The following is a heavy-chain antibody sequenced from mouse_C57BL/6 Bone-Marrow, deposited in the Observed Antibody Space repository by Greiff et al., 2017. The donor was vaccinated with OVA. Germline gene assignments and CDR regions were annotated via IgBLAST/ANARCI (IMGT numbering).Heavy chain of an antibody. V-gene: IGHV1-75*01. D-gene: IGHD1-1*01. CDR1: GYTFTDYY. Sequence: QVQLQQSGPELVKPGASVKISCKASGYTFTDYYINWVKQRPGQGLEWIGWIFPGSGSTYYNEKFKGKATLTVDKSSSTAYMLLSSLTSEDSAVYFCARVYYGSSFWYFDVWGTGTTVTVSS. J-gene: IGHJ1*03. CDR2: IFPGSGST. CDR3: ARVYYGSSFWYFDV.